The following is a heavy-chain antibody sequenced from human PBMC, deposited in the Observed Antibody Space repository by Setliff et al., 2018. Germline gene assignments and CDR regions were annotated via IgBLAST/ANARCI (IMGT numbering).Heavy chain of an antibody. CDR2: IYYSGST. CDR1: GGSISSHY. J-gene: IGHJ6*03. CDR3: ARGIPAYDFWSGYYIGYYYYMDV. Sequence: SETLSLTCTVSGGSISSHYWSWIRQPPGKGLEWIGYIYYSGSTNYNPSLKSRVTVSVDTSKNQFSLKLSSVTAADTAVYYCARGIPAYDFWSGYYIGYYYYMDVWGKGTTVTVSS. D-gene: IGHD3-3*01. V-gene: IGHV4-59*11.